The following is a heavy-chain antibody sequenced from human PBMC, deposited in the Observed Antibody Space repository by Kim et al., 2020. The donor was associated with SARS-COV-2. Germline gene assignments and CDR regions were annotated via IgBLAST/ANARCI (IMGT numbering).Heavy chain of an antibody. CDR2: GGDT. V-gene: IGHV3-23*01. Sequence: GGDTDYAHSVKGRFTISRDNAKRTLYLQMNSLRAEDTAVYYCAKDTTPFYWGQGTLVTVSS. J-gene: IGHJ4*02. D-gene: IGHD1-1*01. CDR3: AKDTTPFY.